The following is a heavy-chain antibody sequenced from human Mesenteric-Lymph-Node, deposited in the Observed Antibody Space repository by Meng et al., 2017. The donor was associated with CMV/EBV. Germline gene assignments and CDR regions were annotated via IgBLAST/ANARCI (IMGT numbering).Heavy chain of an antibody. V-gene: IGHV3-30-3*01. CDR3: ARAGLLTDAFDI. CDR1: GFTFSSYW. D-gene: IGHD2-8*01. J-gene: IGHJ3*02. CDR2: ISYDGSNK. Sequence: GESLKISCAASGFTFSSYWMSWVRQAPGKGLEWVAVISYDGSNKYYADSVKGRFTISRDNSKNTLYLQMNSLRAEDTAVYYCARAGLLTDAFDIWGQGTMVTVSS.